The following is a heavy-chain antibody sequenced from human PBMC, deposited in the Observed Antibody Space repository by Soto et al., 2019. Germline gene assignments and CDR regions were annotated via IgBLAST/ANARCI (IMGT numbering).Heavy chain of an antibody. CDR1: GFTFSSYG. Sequence: GGSLRLSCAASGFTFSSYGMHWVRQAPGKGLEWVAVISYDGSNKYYADSVKGRFTISRDNSKNTLYLQMNSLRAEDTAVYYCAKEATFPHENWFDPCGQGSLVTVSS. CDR3: AKEATFPHENWFDP. J-gene: IGHJ5*02. CDR2: ISYDGSNK. V-gene: IGHV3-30*18. D-gene: IGHD1-26*01.